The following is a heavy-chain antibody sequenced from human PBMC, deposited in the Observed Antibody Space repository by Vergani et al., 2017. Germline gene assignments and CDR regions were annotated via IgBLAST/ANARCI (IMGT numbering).Heavy chain of an antibody. D-gene: IGHD6-13*01. V-gene: IGHV3-30-3*01. J-gene: IGHJ4*02. CDR2: ISYDGSNK. CDR3: ARDLNEAAAGTLTYYFDY. Sequence: QVQLVESGGGVVQPGRSLRLSCAASGFTFSSYAMHWVRQAPGKGLEWVAVISYDGSNKYYADSVKGRFTISRDNSKNTLYLQMNSLRAEDTAVYYCARDLNEAAAGTLTYYFDYWGQGTLVTVSS. CDR1: GFTFSSYA.